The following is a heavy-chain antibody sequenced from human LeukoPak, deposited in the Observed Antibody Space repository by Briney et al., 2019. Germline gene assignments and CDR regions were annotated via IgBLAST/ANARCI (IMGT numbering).Heavy chain of an antibody. Sequence: GASVKVSCKASGYTFTSYGISWVRQAPGQGLEWMGWISAYNGNTNYAQKLQGRVTMTTDTSTSTAYMELRSLRSDDTAVYYCARDLSSVLVSFSSYGMDVWGQGTTVTVSS. CDR2: ISAYNGNT. V-gene: IGHV1-18*01. J-gene: IGHJ6*02. D-gene: IGHD6-6*01. CDR1: GYTFTSYG. CDR3: ARDLSSVLVSFSSYGMDV.